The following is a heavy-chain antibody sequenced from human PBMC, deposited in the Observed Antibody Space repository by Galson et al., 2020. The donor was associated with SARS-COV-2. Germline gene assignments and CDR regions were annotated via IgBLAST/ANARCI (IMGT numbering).Heavy chain of an antibody. CDR1: GFTFSSYG. CDR2: ISYDGSNK. D-gene: IGHD5-18*01. Sequence: AASGFTFSSYGMHWVRQAPGKGLEWVAVISYDGSNKYYADSVKGRFTISRDNSKNTLYLQMNSLRAEDTAVYYCAKNQYSYGLGLYYFDYWGQGTMVTVSS. CDR3: AKNQYSYGLGLYYFDY. V-gene: IGHV3-30*18. J-gene: IGHJ4*03.